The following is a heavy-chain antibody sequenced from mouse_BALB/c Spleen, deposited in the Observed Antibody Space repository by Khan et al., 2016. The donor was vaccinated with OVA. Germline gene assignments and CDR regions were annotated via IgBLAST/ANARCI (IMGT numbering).Heavy chain of an antibody. CDR1: GYTFTDYY. J-gene: IGHJ1*01. CDR2: INPNNGDT. V-gene: IGHV1-26*01. CDR3: TRGLFDV. Sequence: VQLQQSGPELVKPGASVKMSCKASGYTFTDYYMKWLKQSHGKSLEWIGDINPNNGDTFYNQKFKDKATLTVDKSSSTAYMQLNCLTSEASAVFYCTRGLFDVWGAGTTVTVSS.